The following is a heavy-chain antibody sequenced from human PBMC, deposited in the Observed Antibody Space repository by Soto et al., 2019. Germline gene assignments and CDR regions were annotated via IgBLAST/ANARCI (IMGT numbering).Heavy chain of an antibody. Sequence: EVQLVESGGGLVQPGGSLRLSCAASGFTFSSHWLSWVRQAPGKGLEWVANINQDGSEKYYVDSVKGRFTISRDNAKNSLYLQMNSLRAEDTAVYYCARTAWGWRYFDYWGQGTLVTVSS. D-gene: IGHD3-16*01. CDR2: INQDGSEK. J-gene: IGHJ4*02. CDR3: ARTAWGWRYFDY. V-gene: IGHV3-7*01. CDR1: GFTFSSHW.